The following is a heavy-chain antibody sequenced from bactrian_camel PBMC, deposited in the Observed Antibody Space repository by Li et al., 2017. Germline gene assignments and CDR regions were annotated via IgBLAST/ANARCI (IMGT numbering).Heavy chain of an antibody. CDR1: VDTIGRYC. D-gene: IGHD1*01. V-gene: IGHV3S55*01. CDR2: IDKEGSI. CDR3: AAFKLGDYCEGVAAYASH. J-gene: IGHJ4*01. Sequence: HVQLVESGGGSVQVGGSLRLSCVASVDTIGRYCMGWFRQIPGKEREGVAGIDKEGSIRYGDSVKGRFTLHKGNTKNTLTLQMNSLKTDDTAVYYCAAFKLGDYCEGVAAYASHWGQGTQVTVS.